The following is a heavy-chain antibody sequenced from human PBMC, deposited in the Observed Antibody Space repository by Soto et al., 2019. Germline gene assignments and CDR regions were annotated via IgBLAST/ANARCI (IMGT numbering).Heavy chain of an antibody. CDR3: AREGLEYCSSTSCYRAFDI. Sequence: HPGGSLRLSCAASGFTFSSYSMNWVRQAPGKGLEWVSYISSSSSTIYYADSVKGRFTISRDNAKNSLYLQMNSLRDEDTAVYYCAREGLEYCSSTSCYRAFDIWGQGTMVTVSS. CDR1: GFTFSSYS. J-gene: IGHJ3*02. V-gene: IGHV3-48*02. CDR2: ISSSSSTI. D-gene: IGHD2-2*01.